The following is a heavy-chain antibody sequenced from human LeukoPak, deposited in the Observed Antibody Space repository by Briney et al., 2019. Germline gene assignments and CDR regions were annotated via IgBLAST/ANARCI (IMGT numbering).Heavy chain of an antibody. CDR1: GFTFSGYS. CDR2: FGTRSASV. V-gene: IGHV3-21*01. Sequence: SLRLSCTASGFTFSGYSMNWIRQAPGQGLEWVSSFGTRSASVYHAGSVKGRFAISRDNAKNSLYLQMNSLRAEDTALYYCAREVSEGFDFWGQGTLVTVSS. D-gene: IGHD3-22*01. CDR3: AREVSEGFDF. J-gene: IGHJ4*02.